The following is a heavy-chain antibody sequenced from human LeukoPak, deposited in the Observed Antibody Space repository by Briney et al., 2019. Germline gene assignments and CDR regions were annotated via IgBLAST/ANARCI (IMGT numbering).Heavy chain of an antibody. CDR3: ARHKQPAAILLDY. V-gene: IGHV4-39*01. CDR1: GGSISSSSYY. J-gene: IGHJ4*02. Sequence: SETLSLTCTVSGGSISSSSYYWGWIRQPPGKGLEWIGSIYYSGSTYYNPSLKSRVTISVDTSKNQFSLKLSSVTAADTAVYYCARHKQPAAILLDYWGQGTLVTVSS. D-gene: IGHD2-2*01. CDR2: IYYSGST.